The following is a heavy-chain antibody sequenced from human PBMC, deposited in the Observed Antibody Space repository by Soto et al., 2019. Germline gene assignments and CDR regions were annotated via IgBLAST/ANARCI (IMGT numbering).Heavy chain of an antibody. D-gene: IGHD6-19*01. Sequence: ASVKVSCKASGYTFTSYDINWVRQATGQGLEWMGWMNPNSGNTGYTQKFQGRVTMTRNTSISTAHMELSSLRSEDTAVYYCARGRYSSGWYRPYNWFDPWGQGTLVTVSS. V-gene: IGHV1-8*01. CDR2: MNPNSGNT. CDR3: ARGRYSSGWYRPYNWFDP. J-gene: IGHJ5*02. CDR1: GYTFTSYD.